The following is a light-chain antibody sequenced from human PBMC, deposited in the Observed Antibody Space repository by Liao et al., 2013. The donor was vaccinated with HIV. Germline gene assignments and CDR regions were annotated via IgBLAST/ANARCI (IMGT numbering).Light chain of an antibody. CDR3: QAWDSSTDVV. CDR2: QDN. V-gene: IGLV3-1*01. J-gene: IGLJ2*01. CDR1: RLGSKY. Sequence: SYEVTQTPSMSVSPGQTVYIACSGERLGSKYVSWFQQKSGQSPVLVIYQDNKRPSGIPERFSGSNSGNTATLTISGTQAMDEADYYCQAWDSSTDVVFGGGTKLTVL.